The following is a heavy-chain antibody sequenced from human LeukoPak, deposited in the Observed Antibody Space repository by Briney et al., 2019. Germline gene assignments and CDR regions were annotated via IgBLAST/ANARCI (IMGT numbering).Heavy chain of an antibody. J-gene: IGHJ4*02. V-gene: IGHV3-23*01. CDR1: GLTFSIYA. CDR2: ISGVGGRT. Sequence: GSLRLSCAASGLTFSIYAMSWVRQAPGKGLEWVSGISGVGGRTYYADSMQGRFTISRDTSRNMLYLQMNSLRVEDTAVYYCAKDHRWNDAPCYFDCWGQGTLVTVS. CDR3: AKDHRWNDAPCYFDC. D-gene: IGHD1-1*01.